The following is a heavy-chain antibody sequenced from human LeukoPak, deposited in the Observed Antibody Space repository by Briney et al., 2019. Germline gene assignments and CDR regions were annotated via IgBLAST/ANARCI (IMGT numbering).Heavy chain of an antibody. J-gene: IGHJ6*03. CDR2: INHSGST. CDR1: GGSFSGYY. Sequence: PSETLSLTCAVYGGSFSGYYWSWIRQPPGKGLEWIGEINHSGSTNYNPSLKSRVTISVDTSKNQFSLKLSSVTAADTAVYYCAREIRYSSGWYGGAPNYMDVWGKGTTVTVSS. V-gene: IGHV4-34*01. D-gene: IGHD6-19*01. CDR3: AREIRYSSGWYGGAPNYMDV.